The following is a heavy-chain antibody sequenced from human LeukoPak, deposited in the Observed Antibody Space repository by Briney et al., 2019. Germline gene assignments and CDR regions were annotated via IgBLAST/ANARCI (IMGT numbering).Heavy chain of an antibody. CDR1: KFLFSHFG. Sequence: GGSLRLSCAASKFLFSHFGMHWVRQAPGKGLEWVAVIWSDGSNRYYADSVKGRFTVSRDNSQNMVYLQMNDLRPEDMAVYYCAKDAQRGFDYSNSLEKWGQGTLVTVSS. V-gene: IGHV3-33*03. CDR2: IWSDGSNR. J-gene: IGHJ4*02. D-gene: IGHD4-11*01. CDR3: AKDAQRGFDYSNSLEK.